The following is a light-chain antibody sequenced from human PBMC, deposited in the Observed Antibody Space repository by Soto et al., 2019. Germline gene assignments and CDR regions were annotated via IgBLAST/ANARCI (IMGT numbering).Light chain of an antibody. Sequence: EIVLTQSPATLSLSPGERDTLSCRASQSVSSYLAWYQQKPGQAPRLLIYDASNRSTGIPARFSGSGSGTDFTLTISSLEPEDFSVYYCQQRSNWPWTFGQGTKVEIQ. CDR1: QSVSSY. CDR3: QQRSNWPWT. J-gene: IGKJ1*01. CDR2: DAS. V-gene: IGKV3-11*01.